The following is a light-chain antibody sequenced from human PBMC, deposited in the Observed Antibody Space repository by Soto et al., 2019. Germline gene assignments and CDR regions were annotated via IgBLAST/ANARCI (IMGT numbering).Light chain of an antibody. Sequence: QSSLTQPASVSGSPGQSITISCTGTSSEVGSYNLVSWYQQHPGKAPKLMIYEVSKRPSGVSNRFSGSKSGNTASLTISGLQAEDEADSDCCSYAGSSFYVFGTGTRSPS. CDR2: EVS. CDR1: SSEVGSYNL. CDR3: CSYAGSSFYV. J-gene: IGLJ1*01. V-gene: IGLV2-23*02.